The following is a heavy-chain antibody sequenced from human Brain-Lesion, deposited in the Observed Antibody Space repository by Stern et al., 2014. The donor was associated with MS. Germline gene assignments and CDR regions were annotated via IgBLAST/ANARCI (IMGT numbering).Heavy chain of an antibody. V-gene: IGHV1-2*02. CDR1: GYIFTGYY. J-gene: IGHJ6*02. CDR2: INPNTGGT. D-gene: IGHD3-3*01. CDR3: ARDQRGITIFGVVTDYYYLGMDV. Sequence: QVQLGQSGAEVKKPGASVKVSCKTSGYIFTGYYIHWVRQATGQGLEGMAWINPNTGGTMYAQKFQGRVTMSRDTSISTAYVELSSLTSDDTAVYYCARDQRGITIFGVVTDYYYLGMDVWGQGTTVTVSS.